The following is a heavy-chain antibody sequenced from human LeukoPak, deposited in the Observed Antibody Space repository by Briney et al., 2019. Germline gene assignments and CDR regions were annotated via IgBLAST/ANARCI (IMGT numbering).Heavy chain of an antibody. CDR1: GYSFTSYW. CDR3: ARQNGYSSSWYGSGYFQH. D-gene: IGHD6-13*01. V-gene: IGHV5-51*01. J-gene: IGHJ1*01. CDR2: IYPGDSDT. Sequence: GESLKISCKGSGYSFTSYWIGWVRQMPGKGLEWKGIIYPGDSDTRYSPSFQGQVTISADKSISTAYLQWSSLKASDTAMYYCARQNGYSSSWYGSGYFQHWGQGTLVTVSS.